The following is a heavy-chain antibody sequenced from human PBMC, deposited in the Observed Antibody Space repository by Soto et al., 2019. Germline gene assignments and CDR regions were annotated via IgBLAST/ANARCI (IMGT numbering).Heavy chain of an antibody. CDR3: AKDRYYYGSGSYYRRPQHYYYGMDV. CDR2: ISYDGSNK. D-gene: IGHD3-10*01. V-gene: IGHV3-30*18. CDR1: GFTFSSYG. J-gene: IGHJ6*02. Sequence: PGGSLRLSCAASGFTFSSYGMHWVRQAPGKGLEWVAVISYDGSNKYYADSVKGRFTISRDNSKNTLYLQMNSLRAEDTAVYYCAKDRYYYGSGSYYRRPQHYYYGMDVWGQGTTVTVSS.